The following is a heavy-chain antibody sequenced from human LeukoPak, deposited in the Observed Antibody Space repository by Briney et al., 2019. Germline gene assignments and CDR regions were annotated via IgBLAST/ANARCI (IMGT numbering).Heavy chain of an antibody. D-gene: IGHD3-3*01. CDR1: GFTFSSYS. CDR3: AREPIFGVVTAFDY. V-gene: IGHV3-21*01. J-gene: IGHJ4*02. Sequence: GGSLRLSCAASGFTFSSYSMNWVRQAPGKGLEWVSSISSSSSYIYYADSVKGRFTISRDNAKNSLYLQMNSLRAEDTAVYYCAREPIFGVVTAFDYWGQGTLVTVSS. CDR2: ISSSSSYI.